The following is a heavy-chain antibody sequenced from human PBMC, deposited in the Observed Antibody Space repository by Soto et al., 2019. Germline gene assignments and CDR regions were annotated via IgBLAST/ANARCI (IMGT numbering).Heavy chain of an antibody. V-gene: IGHV3-21*01. CDR2: ISGTGVYI. Sequence: PGGSLRLSCVASGFTFSNYNMNWVRQAPGKGLEWVSHISGTGVYIHYADAVKGRFTISRDNAKSSVYLQMNSLRAEDTAVYYCDREGALKQFSSWGQGALVTVSS. J-gene: IGHJ5*02. CDR3: DREGALKQFSS. CDR1: GFTFSNYN.